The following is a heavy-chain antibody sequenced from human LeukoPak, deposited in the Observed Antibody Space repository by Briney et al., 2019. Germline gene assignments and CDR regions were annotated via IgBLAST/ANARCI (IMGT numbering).Heavy chain of an antibody. CDR1: GGSISSGGYY. CDR3: ARRHTYYYDSSGYYYFDY. CDR2: IYYSGST. V-gene: IGHV4-31*03. Sequence: SETLSLTCTVSGGSISSGGYYWRWIRQHPGKGLEWIGYIYYSGSTYYNPSLKSRVTISVDTSKNQFSLKLSSVTAADTAVYYCARRHTYYYDSSGYYYFDYWGQGTLVTVSS. D-gene: IGHD3-22*01. J-gene: IGHJ4*02.